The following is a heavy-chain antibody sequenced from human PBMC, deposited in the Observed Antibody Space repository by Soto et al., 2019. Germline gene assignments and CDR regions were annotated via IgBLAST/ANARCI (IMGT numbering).Heavy chain of an antibody. CDR1: GYTFISYG. V-gene: IGHV1-18*04. CDR3: ARDPCGDYVGGVLDY. D-gene: IGHD4-17*01. Sequence: QVQLVQSGAEVKKPGASVKVSCKASGYTFISYGISWVRQAPGQGLEWIGWISPYNGNTNYVQKVQGRATMPTDTSGRTAYVDMRSLRYHDTAVYYCARDPCGDYVGGVLDYWGQGTLVTVSS. J-gene: IGHJ4*02. CDR2: ISPYNGNT.